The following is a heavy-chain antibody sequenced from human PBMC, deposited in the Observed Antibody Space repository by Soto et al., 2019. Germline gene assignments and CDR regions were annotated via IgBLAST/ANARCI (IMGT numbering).Heavy chain of an antibody. Sequence: SQTLSLTCAISGDSVSSNSAAWNWIRQSPSRGLEWLGRTYYRSKWYNDYAVSVKSRITINPDTSKNQFSLQLNSVTPEDTAVYYCARGTYYYGSGSPALDYWGQGTLVTVSS. CDR3: ARGTYYYGSGSPALDY. CDR2: TYYRSKWYN. J-gene: IGHJ4*02. CDR1: GDSVSSNSAA. V-gene: IGHV6-1*01. D-gene: IGHD3-10*01.